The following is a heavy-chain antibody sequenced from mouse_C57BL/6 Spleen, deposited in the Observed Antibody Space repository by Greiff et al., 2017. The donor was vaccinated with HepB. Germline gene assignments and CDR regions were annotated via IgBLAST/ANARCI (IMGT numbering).Heavy chain of an antibody. CDR3: ARPYYYGSSYPYYFDY. V-gene: IGHV1-55*01. D-gene: IGHD1-1*01. J-gene: IGHJ2*01. CDR1: GYTFTSYW. CDR2: IYPGSGST. Sequence: QVQLQQSGAELVKPGASVKMSCKASGYTFTSYWITWVKQRPGQGLEWIGDIYPGSGSTNYNEKFKSKATLTVDTSSSTAYMQLSSLTSEDSAVYYCARPYYYGSSYPYYFDYWGQGTTLTVSS.